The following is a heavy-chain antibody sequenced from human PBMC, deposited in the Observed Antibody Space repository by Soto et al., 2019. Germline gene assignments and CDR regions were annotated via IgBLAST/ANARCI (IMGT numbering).Heavy chain of an antibody. CDR3: ARGYYYDSSGPRYLGYFQH. CDR1: GGTFSSYA. CDR2: IIPIFGTA. J-gene: IGHJ1*01. Sequence: ASVKVSCKASGGTFSSYAISWVRQAPGQGLEWMGGIIPIFGTANYAQKFQGRVTITADESTSTAYMELSSLRSEDTAVCYCARGYYYDSSGPRYLGYFQHWGQGTLVTVSS. D-gene: IGHD3-22*01. V-gene: IGHV1-69*13.